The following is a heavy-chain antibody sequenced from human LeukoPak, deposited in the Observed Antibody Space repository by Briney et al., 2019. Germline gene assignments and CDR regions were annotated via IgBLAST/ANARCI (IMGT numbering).Heavy chain of an antibody. CDR1: GYPFTSYW. Sequence: GAALKISSKGSGYPFTSYWIGCVRQMPAKGLAWMGIIYPGDSDTRYSPSFQGQVTISADKSISTAYLQWSSLKASDTAMYYCARHRDYVPDIWGQGTMVTVSS. D-gene: IGHD3-16*01. V-gene: IGHV5-51*01. J-gene: IGHJ3*02. CDR3: ARHRDYVPDI. CDR2: IYPGDSDT.